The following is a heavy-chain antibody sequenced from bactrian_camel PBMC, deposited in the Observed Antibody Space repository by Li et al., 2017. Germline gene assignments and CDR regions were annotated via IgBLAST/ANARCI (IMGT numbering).Heavy chain of an antibody. V-gene: IGHV3S6*01. Sequence: VQLVESGGGSVQTGGSLRLSCAASGFTFSSYYMNWVRQTPGKGLEWVSSIYSDGSNTNYADSVKGRFTISRDNAKNTLYLELNSLKAEDTAMYFCTDWALVVKLPYWGQGTQVTVS. CDR3: TDWALVVKLPY. CDR1: GFTFSSYY. CDR2: IYSDGSNT. D-gene: IGHD5*01. J-gene: IGHJ4*01.